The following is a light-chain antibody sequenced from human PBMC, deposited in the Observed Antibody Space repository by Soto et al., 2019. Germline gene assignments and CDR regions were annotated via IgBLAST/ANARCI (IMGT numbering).Light chain of an antibody. CDR2: AAS. Sequence: DIQMTQSPSSLSASVGDRVTITCRASQSISSYLNWYQQKPGKAPKLLIYAASSLQSGVPSRFSGSGSGTDFTLTIICLQPEDFATYYCQQNYSPGTFGQGTKVDIK. CDR1: QSISSY. J-gene: IGKJ1*01. V-gene: IGKV1-39*01. CDR3: QQNYSPGT.